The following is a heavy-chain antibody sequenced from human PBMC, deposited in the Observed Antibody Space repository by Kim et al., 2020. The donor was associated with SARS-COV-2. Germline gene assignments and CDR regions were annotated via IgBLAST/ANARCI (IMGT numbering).Heavy chain of an antibody. Sequence: ASVKVSCKASGYTFTSYGISWVRQAPGQGLEWMGWISAYNGNTNYAQKPQGRVTMTTDTSTSTAYMELRSLRSDDTAVYYCAGYHMITFGGVIVNYGLDVWGQGNTVTVSS. J-gene: IGHJ6*02. V-gene: IGHV1-18*01. CDR1: GYTFTSYG. CDR3: AGYHMITFGGVIVNYGLDV. CDR2: ISAYNGNT. D-gene: IGHD3-16*02.